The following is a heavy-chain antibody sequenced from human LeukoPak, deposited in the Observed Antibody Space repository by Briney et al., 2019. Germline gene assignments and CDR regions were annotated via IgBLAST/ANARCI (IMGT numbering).Heavy chain of an antibody. D-gene: IGHD3-16*02. CDR2: IIPIFGTA. Sequence: GASVKVSRKASGGTFSSYAISWVRQAPGQGLEWMGGIIPIFGTANYAQKFQGRVTITADESTSTAYMELSSLRSEDTAVYYCARRGENPYYVWGSYPLDIWGQGTMVTVSS. CDR3: ARRGENPYYVWGSYPLDI. V-gene: IGHV1-69*13. CDR1: GGTFSSYA. J-gene: IGHJ3*02.